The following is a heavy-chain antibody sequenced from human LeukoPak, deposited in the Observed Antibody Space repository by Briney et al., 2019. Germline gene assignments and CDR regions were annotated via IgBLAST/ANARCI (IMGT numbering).Heavy chain of an antibody. V-gene: IGHV1-18*01. Sequence: ASVKVSCKSSGYIFNSYGITWVRQAPGQGLEWMGWISSYNGNTKYAQKFQGRVTMTTDTPTSTGYMELRTLRSDDTAVYYCARVFGLFLIPTSYFDLWGQGSLVTVSS. J-gene: IGHJ4*02. CDR2: ISSYNGNT. CDR1: GYIFNSYG. CDR3: ARVFGLFLIPTSYFDL. D-gene: IGHD2-2*01.